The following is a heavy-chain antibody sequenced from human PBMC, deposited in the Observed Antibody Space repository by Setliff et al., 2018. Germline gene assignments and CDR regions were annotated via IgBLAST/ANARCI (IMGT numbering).Heavy chain of an antibody. V-gene: IGHV4-61*09. J-gene: IGHJ4*02. CDR3: ARESATIGEFPLYYFDK. CDR2: FHTGGAT. D-gene: IGHD3-10*01. Sequence: PSETLSLTCSVSGGSISSGGFYWSWIRQSAGRGLEWIGHFHTGGATDYNLSLKSRVTISLDSSKNQFSLRLSSVTAADTAVYFCARESATIGEFPLYYFDKWGQGIPVTVSS. CDR1: GGSISSGGFY.